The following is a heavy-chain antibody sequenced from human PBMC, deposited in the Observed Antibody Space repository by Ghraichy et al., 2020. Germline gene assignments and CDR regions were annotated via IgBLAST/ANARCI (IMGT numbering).Heavy chain of an antibody. CDR1: GYRSP. CDR2: INPNSGVT. D-gene: IGHD2-15*01. J-gene: IGHJ4*02. Sequence: ASVKVSYKASGYRSPMHCLRQAPGQGLEWMGWINPNSGVTRSAQNFADRVTLTWDMSISTVYMDLNRLTSDDTAVYYCGTRPSFCSGGSCYQWGQGTLVTVSS. CDR3: GTRPSFCSGGSCYQ. V-gene: IGHV1-2*02.